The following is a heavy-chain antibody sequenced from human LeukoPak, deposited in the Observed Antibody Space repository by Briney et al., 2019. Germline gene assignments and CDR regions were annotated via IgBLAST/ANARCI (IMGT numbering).Heavy chain of an antibody. V-gene: IGHV3-7*01. J-gene: IGHJ4*02. CDR3: ARDSGCSSTSCYSDY. CDR2: IKQDGSEK. D-gene: IGHD2-2*01. Sequence: PGGSLRLSCAASGFTFSSYAMSWVRQAPGKGLEWVANIKQDGSEKYYVDSVKGRFTISRDNAKNSLYLQMNSLRAEDTAVYYCARDSGCSSTSCYSDYWGQGTLVTVSS. CDR1: GFTFSSYA.